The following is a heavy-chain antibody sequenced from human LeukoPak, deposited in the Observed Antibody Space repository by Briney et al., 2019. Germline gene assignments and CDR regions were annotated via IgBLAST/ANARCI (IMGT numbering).Heavy chain of an antibody. CDR3: AAGGGYSSSWYEMGYYYYYYMDV. D-gene: IGHD6-13*01. CDR2: VNPSDGYT. Sequence: GASVKVSCKASGYTFNRFYIHWVRQARGQGLEWMGIVNPSDGYTTCAQKFQGRVTMTRDMSTSTVYMELSSLRSEDTAVYYCAAGGGYSSSWYEMGYYYYYYMDVWGKGTTVTVSS. J-gene: IGHJ6*03. CDR1: GYTFNRFY. V-gene: IGHV1-46*02.